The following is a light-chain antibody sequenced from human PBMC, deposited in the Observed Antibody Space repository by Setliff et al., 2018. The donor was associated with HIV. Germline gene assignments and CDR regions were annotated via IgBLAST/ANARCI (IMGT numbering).Light chain of an antibody. CDR3: SSYAGSNIYV. Sequence: QSALTQPASVSGSPGQSITLSCTGTSDDVGNYNLVSWYQQFPGKAPRLVIYEVTKRPSGVPDRFSGSKSGDTASLTVSGLQAEDEADYFCSSYAGSNIYVFGTGTKVTVL. CDR2: EVT. J-gene: IGLJ1*01. CDR1: SDDVGNYNL. V-gene: IGLV2-14*02.